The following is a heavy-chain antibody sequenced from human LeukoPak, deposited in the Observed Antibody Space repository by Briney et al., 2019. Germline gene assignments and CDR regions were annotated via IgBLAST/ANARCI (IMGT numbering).Heavy chain of an antibody. CDR1: GGTFSSYA. D-gene: IGHD4-11*01. CDR2: MNPNSGKA. CDR3: ARSNFDWFDP. Sequence: GSSVKVSCKASGGTFSSYAISWVRQATGQGLEWMGWMNPNSGKAGYAHKFQGRVTITRNPSITTAYMELSSLRSEDTAVYYCARSNFDWFDPWGQGTLVTVSS. J-gene: IGHJ5*02. V-gene: IGHV1-8*03.